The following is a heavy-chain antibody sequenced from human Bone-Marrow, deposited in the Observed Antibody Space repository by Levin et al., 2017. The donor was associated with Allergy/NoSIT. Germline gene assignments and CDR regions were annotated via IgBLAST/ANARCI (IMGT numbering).Heavy chain of an antibody. CDR1: GHTFTGDY. CDR3: VGERNLLGDYSVKAFDT. CDR2: LQPTNYGGP. V-gene: IGHV1-2*06. D-gene: IGHD3-3*01. Sequence: GASVKVSCKGSGHTFTGDYMHWVRQAPGQGLEWMGLLQPTNYGGPIYAQKFQDRVTMTRDTSINTVYMELSRLTSGDMAVYYCVGERNLLGDYSVKAFDTWGQGTLVTVSS. J-gene: IGHJ3*02.